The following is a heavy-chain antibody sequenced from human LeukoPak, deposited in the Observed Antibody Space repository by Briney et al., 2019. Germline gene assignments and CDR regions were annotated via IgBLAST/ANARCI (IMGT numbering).Heavy chain of an antibody. D-gene: IGHD3-10*01. V-gene: IGHV4-4*09. CDR2: IYTSGST. Sequence: SETLSLTCTVSGGSISSYYWSWIRQPPGKGLEGIGYIYTSGSTNYNPSLKSRVTISVDTSKNQFSLKLSSVTAADTAVYYCARGVYYGLGNFDYWGQGTLVTVSS. J-gene: IGHJ4*02. CDR3: ARGVYYGLGNFDY. CDR1: GGSISSYY.